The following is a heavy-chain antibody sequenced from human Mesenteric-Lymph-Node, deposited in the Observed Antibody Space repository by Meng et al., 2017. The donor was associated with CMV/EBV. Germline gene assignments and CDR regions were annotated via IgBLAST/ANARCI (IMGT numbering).Heavy chain of an antibody. CDR3: ARDLSNLGMDV. V-gene: IGHV3-11*04. CDR1: GFRFSDFY. J-gene: IGHJ6*02. CDR2: ISGGGDSM. D-gene: IGHD7-27*01. Sequence: GGSLRLSCTASGFRFSDFYMTWIRQAPEKGLEWVSYISGGGDSMFYTESVKGRFTVSRDNARNSLYLQMNNLRAEDTAVYYCARDLSNLGMDVWGQGTTVTVSS.